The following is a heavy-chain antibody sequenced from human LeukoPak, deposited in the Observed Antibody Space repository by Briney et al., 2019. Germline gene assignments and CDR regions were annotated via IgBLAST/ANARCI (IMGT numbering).Heavy chain of an antibody. Sequence: SETLSLTCTGSGVSISNYYWSWIRQPPGKGLEWIGYIYYTGSTNYNPSLTSRVNISVDTSKNQFSLNLTSVTAAATAVYYCARWGSIAVARFDYWGQGTLVTVSS. J-gene: IGHJ4*02. CDR2: IYYTGST. CDR3: ARWGSIAVARFDY. V-gene: IGHV4-59*01. CDR1: GVSISNYY. D-gene: IGHD6-6*01.